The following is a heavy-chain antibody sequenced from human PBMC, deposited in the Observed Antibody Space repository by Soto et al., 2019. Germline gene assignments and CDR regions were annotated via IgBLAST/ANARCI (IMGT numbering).Heavy chain of an antibody. CDR1: GVSFSSYS. Sequence: GGSLRLSCAASGVSFSSYSMSWVRQAPGKGLEWVSSISSSSSTIYYAESVKGRFTISRDNAKDSVYLQMHSLRAEDTAVYYCARQIYGSGPIWFDPWGQGTLVTVSS. CDR3: ARQIYGSGPIWFDP. D-gene: IGHD3-10*01. V-gene: IGHV3-48*01. J-gene: IGHJ5*02. CDR2: ISSSSSTI.